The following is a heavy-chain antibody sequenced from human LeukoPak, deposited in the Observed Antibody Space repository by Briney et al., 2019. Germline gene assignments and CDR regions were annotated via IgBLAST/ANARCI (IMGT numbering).Heavy chain of an antibody. CDR1: GFTFSTYS. CDR3: ARGPAAAIDY. D-gene: IGHD2-2*01. Sequence: GGSLRLSCAPSGFTFSTYSMNWVREAPGKGLEWVSYIASSTIYYADSVKGRFTISRDNAKNSLYLQMNSLRDEDTAVYYCARGPAAAIDYWGQGTLVTVSS. J-gene: IGHJ4*02. CDR2: IASSTI. V-gene: IGHV3-48*02.